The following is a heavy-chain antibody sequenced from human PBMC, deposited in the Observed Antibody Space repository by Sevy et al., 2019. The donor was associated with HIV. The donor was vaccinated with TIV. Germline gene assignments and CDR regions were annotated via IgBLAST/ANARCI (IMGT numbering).Heavy chain of an antibody. J-gene: IGHJ6*02. CDR1: GFTFTNAW. V-gene: IGHV3-15*01. CDR2: IKSETDGGTT. Sequence: GGSLRLSCAASGFTFTNAWMSWVRQAPGKGLEWVGRIKSETDGGTTDYTAPVKGRFSISREDSKTTVYLQMNSLKTDDTAVYYCITDPAYRGYDEEVINYYFYGMDVWGQGTTVTVSS. D-gene: IGHD5-12*01. CDR3: ITDPAYRGYDEEVINYYFYGMDV.